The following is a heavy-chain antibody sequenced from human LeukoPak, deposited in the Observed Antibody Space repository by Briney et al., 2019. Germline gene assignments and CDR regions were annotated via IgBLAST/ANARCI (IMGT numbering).Heavy chain of an antibody. CDR3: ARGRMGHIVVVTAGDYYYYMDV. J-gene: IGHJ6*03. CDR1: GFTFSSYW. Sequence: PGGSLRLSCAASGFTFSSYWMHWVRQAPGKGLVWVSRINSDGSSTSYADSVKGRFTISRDNAKNTLYLQMNSLRAEDTAVYYCARGRMGHIVVVTAGDYYYYMDVWGKGTTVTVPS. D-gene: IGHD2-21*02. V-gene: IGHV3-74*01. CDR2: INSDGSST.